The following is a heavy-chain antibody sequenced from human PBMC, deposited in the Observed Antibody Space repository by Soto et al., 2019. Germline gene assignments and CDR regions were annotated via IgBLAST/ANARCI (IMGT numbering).Heavy chain of an antibody. CDR1: GGSISSDTYY. J-gene: IGHJ6*03. CDR2: IFYSGGT. Sequence: TSDTLSLTCTVSGGSISSDTYYWGWIRQPPGKGLEWIGTIFYSGGTYYNPSLKSRVTISVDTSKNQFSLNLSSVTAADTAVYFCARIPSISYYYYMDVWGKGTTVTVSS. V-gene: IGHV4-39*01. CDR3: ARIPSISYYYYMDV. D-gene: IGHD6-6*01.